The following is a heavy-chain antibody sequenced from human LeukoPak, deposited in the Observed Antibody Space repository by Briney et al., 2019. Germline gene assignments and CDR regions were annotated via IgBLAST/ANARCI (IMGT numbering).Heavy chain of an antibody. V-gene: IGHV4-39*01. CDR1: GGSISGSSYY. Sequence: PSETLSLTCSVSGGSISGSSYYWGWIRQPSGKGLEWIGNIYYRGSTYYNPSLKSRVIMSIDTSKNQFYLKVNSVTATDTAVYYCAKTVWSRLAAGLDSWGQGTLVTVSS. J-gene: IGHJ4*02. D-gene: IGHD2-21*02. CDR2: IYYRGST. CDR3: AKTVWSRLAAGLDS.